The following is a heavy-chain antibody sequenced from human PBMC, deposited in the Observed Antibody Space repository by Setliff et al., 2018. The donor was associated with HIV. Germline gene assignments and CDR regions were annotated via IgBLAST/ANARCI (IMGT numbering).Heavy chain of an antibody. Sequence: GASVKVSCKAPAYTFTDYGISWVRQAPGQGLEWMGWISANNGNTNYAQKLQGRVTMTTDTSTSTAYMELRSLRSDDTAVYYCATDRTQTGINMVRGRIVDPARYPLDYWGQGTLVTVP. J-gene: IGHJ4*02. CDR3: ATDRTQTGINMVRGRIVDPARYPLDY. CDR1: AYTFTDYG. D-gene: IGHD3-10*01. CDR2: ISANNGNT. V-gene: IGHV1-18*01.